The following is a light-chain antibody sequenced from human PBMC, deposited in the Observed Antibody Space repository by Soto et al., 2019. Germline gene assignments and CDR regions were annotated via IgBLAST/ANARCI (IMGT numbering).Light chain of an antibody. CDR3: QHYNTYPLT. CDR2: KAS. V-gene: IGKV1-5*03. CDR1: QTISSW. Sequence: DIPMTQSPSTLSGSVGDRVTITCRASQTISSWLAWYQQKPGKAPKLLIYKASTLKSGVPSRFSGSGSGTEFTLTITSLHPDDFATYYCQHYNTYPLTFGGGTKVEIK. J-gene: IGKJ4*01.